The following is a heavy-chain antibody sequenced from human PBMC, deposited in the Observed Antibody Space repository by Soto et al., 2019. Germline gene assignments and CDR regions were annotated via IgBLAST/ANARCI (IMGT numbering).Heavy chain of an antibody. CDR3: VTSKGLYCSSTSCYTVPYYYYGVDV. J-gene: IGHJ6*02. CDR2: ISSNGGST. CDR1: GFTFSSYA. V-gene: IGHV3-64D*06. D-gene: IGHD2-2*02. Sequence: GSLRLSCSASGFTFSSYAMHWVRQAPGKGLEYVSAISSNGGSTYYADSVKGRFTISRDNSKNTLYLQMSSLRAEDTAVYYCVTSKGLYCSSTSCYTVPYYYYGVDVWGQGTTVTVSS.